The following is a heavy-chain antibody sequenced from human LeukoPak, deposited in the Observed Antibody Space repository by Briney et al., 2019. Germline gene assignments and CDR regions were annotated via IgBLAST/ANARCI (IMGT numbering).Heavy chain of an antibody. V-gene: IGHV1-69*13. CDR1: GGTFSSYA. J-gene: IGHJ4*02. D-gene: IGHD5-24*01. CDR3: ARDRRWLQSKNYFDY. CDR2: IIPIFGTA. Sequence: SVKVSCKASGGTFSSYAISWVRQAPGQGLEWMGGIIPIFGTANYAQKFQGRVTITADESTSTAYMELSSLRCEDTAVYYCARDRRWLQSKNYFDYWGQGTLVTVSS.